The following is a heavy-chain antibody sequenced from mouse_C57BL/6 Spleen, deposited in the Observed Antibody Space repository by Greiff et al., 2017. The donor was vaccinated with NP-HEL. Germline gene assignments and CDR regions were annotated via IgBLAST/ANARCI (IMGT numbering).Heavy chain of an antibody. Sequence: VQLQQPGAELVMPGASVKLSCKASGYTFTSYWMHWVKQRPGQGLEWIGEIDPSDSYTNYNQKFKGKATLTVDKSSSTAYMQLSSLTSEDSAVYYCASAYYSNYVAYWGQGTLVTVSA. J-gene: IGHJ3*01. CDR3: ASAYYSNYVAY. CDR1: GYTFTSYW. D-gene: IGHD2-5*01. V-gene: IGHV1-69*01. CDR2: IDPSDSYT.